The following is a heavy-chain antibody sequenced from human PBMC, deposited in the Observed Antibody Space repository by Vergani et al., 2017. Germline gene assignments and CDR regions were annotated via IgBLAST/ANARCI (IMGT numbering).Heavy chain of an antibody. Sequence: QVQLEESGGGVVQPGRSLRLSCAGSGFTLSSHAMHWVRQAPGKGLEWVAFIWYDGSKEYYADSVKGRFTISRDNSKNTLYLQMNNLRAADRAVYYFARSGYCAQGVCYMTYYYYRDVWGKGAAGNVSS. J-gene: IGHJ6*03. V-gene: IGHV3-33*01. D-gene: IGHD2-8*01. CDR1: GFTLSSHA. CDR2: IWYDGSKE. CDR3: ARSGYCAQGVCYMTYYYYRDV.